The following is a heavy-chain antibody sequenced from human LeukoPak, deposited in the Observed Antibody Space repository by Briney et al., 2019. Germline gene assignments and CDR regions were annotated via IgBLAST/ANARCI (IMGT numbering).Heavy chain of an antibody. J-gene: IGHJ4*02. CDR1: RFIFISYW. D-gene: IGHD3-3*01. CDR2: IKQDGSEK. V-gene: IGHV3-7*01. Sequence: GGSLRLSCAASRFIFISYWMSWVRQAPGKGMEWVANIKQDGSEKYYVDSVKGRFTVSRDNAKNSLFLQMNSLRAEDTAVYYCARHVRFEGVDYWGQGTLVTVSS. CDR3: ARHVRFEGVDY.